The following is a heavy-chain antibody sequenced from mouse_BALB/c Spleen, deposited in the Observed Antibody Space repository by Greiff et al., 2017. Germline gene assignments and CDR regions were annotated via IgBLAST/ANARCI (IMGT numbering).Heavy chain of an antibody. CDR1: GYTFTSYW. J-gene: IGHJ4*01. D-gene: IGHD3-1*01. V-gene: IGHV1-7*01. Sequence: QVQLQQSGAELAKPGASVKMSCKASGYTFTSYWMHWVKQRPGQGLEWIGYINPSTGYTEYNQKFKDKATLTADKSSSTAYMQLSSLTSEDSAVYYCARRRERAYAMDYWGQGTSVTVSS. CDR2: INPSTGYT. CDR3: ARRRERAYAMDY.